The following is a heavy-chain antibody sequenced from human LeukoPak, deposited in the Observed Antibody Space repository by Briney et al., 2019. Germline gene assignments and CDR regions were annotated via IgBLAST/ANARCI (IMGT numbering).Heavy chain of an antibody. J-gene: IGHJ4*02. CDR2: INHSGST. CDR3: ARRRGSGSYYNVRIAVAGYFDY. D-gene: IGHD3-10*01. CDR1: GFIFSSYG. V-gene: IGHV4-34*01. Sequence: PGGSLRLSCAASGFIFSSYGMHWIRQPPGKGLEWIGEINHSGSTNYNPSLKSRVAISVDTSKNQFHRKRSSVTAAETAVYYCARRRGSGSYYNVRIAVAGYFDYWGQGTLVTVSS.